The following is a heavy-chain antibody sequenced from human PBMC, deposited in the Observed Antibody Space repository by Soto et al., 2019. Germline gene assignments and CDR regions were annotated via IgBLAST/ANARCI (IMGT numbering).Heavy chain of an antibody. CDR1: GGSFSGYY. J-gene: IGHJ6*02. CDR3: AREKRPYDFWSGYYMRREGHYSSYGMDV. CDR2: INHSGST. D-gene: IGHD3-3*01. V-gene: IGHV4-34*01. Sequence: PSETLSLTCAVYGGSFSGYYWSWIRQPPGKGLEWIGEINHSGSTNYNPSLKSRVTISVDTSKNQFSLKLSSVTAADTAVYYCAREKRPYDFWSGYYMRREGHYSSYGMDVWGQGNKVTLSS.